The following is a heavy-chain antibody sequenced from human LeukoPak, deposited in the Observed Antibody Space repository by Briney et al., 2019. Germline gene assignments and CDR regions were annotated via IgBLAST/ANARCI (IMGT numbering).Heavy chain of an antibody. Sequence: GGSLRLSCVASGFTFSSFAMSWVRQAPGKGLEWVAVISDDGRHNYYADSVKGRFTISRDNSKSTLYLQMNSLRDDDSAAYFCARVYLERLTAGYFDHWGQGTQVTVSP. D-gene: IGHD2-8*01. V-gene: IGHV3-30*04. CDR2: ISDDGRHN. J-gene: IGHJ4*02. CDR1: GFTFSSFA. CDR3: ARVYLERLTAGYFDH.